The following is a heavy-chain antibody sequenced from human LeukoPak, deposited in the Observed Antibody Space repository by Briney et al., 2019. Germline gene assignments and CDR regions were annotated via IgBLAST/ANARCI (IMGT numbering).Heavy chain of an antibody. J-gene: IGHJ4*02. V-gene: IGHV3-30*18. CDR1: GFTFSNYG. CDR2: ISYDGSNK. Sequence: GRSLRLSCAASGFTFSNYGMHWVRQVPGKKLEWVAVISYDGSNKYYADSVKGRFTISRDNSKNTLYLQMSSLRAEDTAVYYCAKEGDTAMGDYWGQGTLVTVSS. D-gene: IGHD5-18*01. CDR3: AKEGDTAMGDY.